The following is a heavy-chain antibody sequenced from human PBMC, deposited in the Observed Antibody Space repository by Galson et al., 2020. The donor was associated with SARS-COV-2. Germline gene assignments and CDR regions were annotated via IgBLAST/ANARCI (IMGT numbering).Heavy chain of an antibody. CDR1: GFTLSGYY. D-gene: IGHD5-12*01. J-gene: IGHJ4*02. CDR2: ISSSGSTI. V-gene: IGHV3-11*01. CDR3: ARDQPGYSGPGEQVIFDY. Sequence: KIGESLKISCAASGFTLSGYYMSWIRQAPGKGLEWVSYISSSGSTIFYTDSVKGRFTISRDNAKNSLYLQMNSLRAEDTAVYYCARDQPGYSGPGEQVIFDYWGQGTLVTVSS.